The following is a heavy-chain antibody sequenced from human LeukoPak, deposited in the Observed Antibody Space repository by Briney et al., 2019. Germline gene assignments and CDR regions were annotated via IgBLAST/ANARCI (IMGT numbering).Heavy chain of an antibody. D-gene: IGHD1-26*01. Sequence: ASVKVSCKASGYTFTSYGISWVRQAPGQGLEWMGWISAYNGNTNYAQKLQGRVTMTTDTSTSTAYMELRSLRSDDTAVYYCAGVGWELLYVNWFDPWGQGTLVTVSS. J-gene: IGHJ5*02. V-gene: IGHV1-18*01. CDR2: ISAYNGNT. CDR1: GYTFTSYG. CDR3: AGVGWELLYVNWFDP.